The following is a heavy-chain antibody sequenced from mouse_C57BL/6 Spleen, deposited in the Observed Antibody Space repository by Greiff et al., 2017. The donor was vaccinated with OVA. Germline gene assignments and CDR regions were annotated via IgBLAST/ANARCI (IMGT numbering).Heavy chain of an antibody. CDR1: GYTFTSYW. J-gene: IGHJ2*01. CDR2: IDPSDSYT. D-gene: IGHD1-1*02. CDR3: ARYSYGKEGYFDY. Sequence: QVQLQQSGAELVMPGASVKLSCKASGYTFTSYWMHWVKQRPGQGLEWIGEIDPSDSYTNYNQKFKGKSTLTVDKSSSTAYMQLSSLTSEDSAVYYCARYSYGKEGYFDYWGQGTTLTVSS. V-gene: IGHV1-69*01.